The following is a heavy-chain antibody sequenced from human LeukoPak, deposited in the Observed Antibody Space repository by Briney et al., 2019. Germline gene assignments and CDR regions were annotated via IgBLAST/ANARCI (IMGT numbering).Heavy chain of an antibody. J-gene: IGHJ4*02. V-gene: IGHV1-8*01. D-gene: IGHD2-15*01. CDR2: MSPNSSNT. Sequence: ASVKVSCKASGYTFTSYDTNWVRQATGQGLEWMGWMSPNSSNTGYAQRFQGRVTMTKDTSISTVYMELSSLGSEDTAVYYCAREDCSGGSCYFDYWGQGTLVTVSS. CDR3: AREDCSGGSCYFDY. CDR1: GYTFTSYD.